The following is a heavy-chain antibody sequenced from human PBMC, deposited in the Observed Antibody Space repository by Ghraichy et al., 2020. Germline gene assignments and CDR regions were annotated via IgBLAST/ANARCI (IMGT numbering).Heavy chain of an antibody. CDR3: ARSNGWSDY. J-gene: IGHJ4*02. D-gene: IGHD2-8*01. CDR1: GGSISNFY. CDR2: IYHSGTT. V-gene: IGHV4-59*08. Sequence: SETLSLTCTVSGGSISNFYWSWIRQPPGMGLEWIGYIYHSGTTNYNPSLKSRVTISVDTSKNQFSLNLSSVTAADTAVYYCARSNGWSDYWGQGTLVTVSS.